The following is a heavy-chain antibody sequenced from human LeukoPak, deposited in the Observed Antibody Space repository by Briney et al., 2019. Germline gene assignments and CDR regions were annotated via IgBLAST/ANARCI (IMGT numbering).Heavy chain of an antibody. D-gene: IGHD6-19*01. V-gene: IGHV4-38-2*02. CDR2: IYHSGGT. CDR3: ARVDSSGWYPRGYFDY. Sequence: SETLSLTCTVSGYSISSGYYWGWIRQPPGKGLEWIGTIYHSGGTYYNPSLKSRVIISVDTSKNQFSLKLSSVTAADTAVYYCARVDSSGWYPRGYFDYWGQGTLVTVSS. J-gene: IGHJ4*02. CDR1: GYSISSGYY.